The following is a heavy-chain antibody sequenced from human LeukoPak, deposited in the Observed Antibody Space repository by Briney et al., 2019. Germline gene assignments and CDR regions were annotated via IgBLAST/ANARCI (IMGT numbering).Heavy chain of an antibody. CDR3: ARVSQWLVPY. V-gene: IGHV3-11*05. D-gene: IGHD6-19*01. J-gene: IGHJ4*02. CDR1: GFTFSDYY. Sequence: PGGSLRLSCAASGFTFSDYYMSWIRQAPGKGLEWVSYISSTSSYINYADSVKGRFTISRDNAKSSLFLQMNSLRAEDTAVYYCARVSQWLVPYWGQGTLVTVSS. CDR2: ISSTSSYI.